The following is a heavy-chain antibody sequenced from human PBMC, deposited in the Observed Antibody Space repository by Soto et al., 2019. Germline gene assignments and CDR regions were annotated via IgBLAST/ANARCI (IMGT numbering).Heavy chain of an antibody. D-gene: IGHD3-3*01. J-gene: IGHJ4*02. Sequence: QLVQSGAEVKKPGASVKVSCKASGYTFTSYSINWVRQAPGQELEWMGWINPHNGNTNYAQNLQGRVTMTTDTSTSTAYMELRTLRSDDTAVYYCARSDFWSGSFWGQGTLVTVSS. V-gene: IGHV1-18*04. CDR1: GYTFTSYS. CDR3: ARSDFWSGSF. CDR2: INPHNGNT.